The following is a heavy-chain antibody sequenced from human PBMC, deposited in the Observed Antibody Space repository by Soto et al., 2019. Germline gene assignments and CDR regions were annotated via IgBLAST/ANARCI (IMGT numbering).Heavy chain of an antibody. CDR3: AKDMYGSGSDGMDV. CDR1: GFTFDDYV. V-gene: IGHV3-9*01. J-gene: IGHJ6*02. D-gene: IGHD3-10*01. Sequence: EVQLVESGGGLVQPGRSLRLSCAASGFTFDDYVMHWVRQAPGKGLEWVSGISWNSGSIGYADSVKGRFTISRDNAKNSLYLQMNSLRAEDTALYYCAKDMYGSGSDGMDVWGQGTTVTVSS. CDR2: ISWNSGSI.